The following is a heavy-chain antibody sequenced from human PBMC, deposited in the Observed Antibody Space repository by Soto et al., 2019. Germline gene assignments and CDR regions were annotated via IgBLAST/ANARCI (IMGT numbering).Heavy chain of an antibody. Sequence: GGSLRLSCAASGFSFRSYGMHWVRQAPGKGLEWVSVISYDGSDNYYADSVKGRFTISRDNSKNTLYLQVNSLRPEDTAVYYCAKDVDAAAAAYFFDYWGQGTLVTVSS. CDR2: ISYDGSDN. J-gene: IGHJ4*02. D-gene: IGHD6-13*01. V-gene: IGHV3-30*18. CDR3: AKDVDAAAAAYFFDY. CDR1: GFSFRSYG.